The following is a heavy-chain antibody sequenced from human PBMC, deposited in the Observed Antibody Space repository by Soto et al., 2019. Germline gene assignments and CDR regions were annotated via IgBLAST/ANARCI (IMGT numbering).Heavy chain of an antibody. V-gene: IGHV3-30*18. CDR3: AKRSLSIQMGLFAMDF. CDR2: ILPDGGNI. J-gene: IGHJ6*02. CDR1: GFAFRSYD. D-gene: IGHD1-1*01. Sequence: PAGSLRLSCEASGFAFRSYDMHWVRQAPGKGLEGVGDILPDGGNIYYADSVKGRFTISRDNSKNTLYVQVNSLSPTDTAVFYCAKRSLSIQMGLFAMDFWGQGTTVTLSS.